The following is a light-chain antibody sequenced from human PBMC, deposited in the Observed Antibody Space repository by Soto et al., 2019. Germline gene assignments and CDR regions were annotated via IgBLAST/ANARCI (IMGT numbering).Light chain of an antibody. V-gene: IGKV4-1*01. CDR3: QQYYSTPRT. J-gene: IGKJ1*01. CDR1: HIVLYSSNYKNY. Sequence: DIVMTQSPDSLSVSLGEVSTINCKSIHIVLYSSNYKNYLAWYQQKPGQPPKLLIYWASSRESGVPDRFSGSGSGTDFTLTISSLQAEDVAVYYCQQYYSTPRTFGQGTKVDI. CDR2: WAS.